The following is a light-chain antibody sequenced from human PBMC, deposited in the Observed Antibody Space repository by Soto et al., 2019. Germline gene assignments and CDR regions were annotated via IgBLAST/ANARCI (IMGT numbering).Light chain of an antibody. V-gene: IGLV1-44*01. Sequence: QAVVTQPPSASGTPGQRVTISCSGSSSNVGINAVSWYQQLPGTAPKLLIYTTNQRPSGVPDRFSGSKSGTSASLAISGLQSEDEADYSCAAWDDSLNGPVFGGGTQLTV. J-gene: IGLJ3*02. CDR1: SSNVGINA. CDR3: AAWDDSLNGPV. CDR2: TTN.